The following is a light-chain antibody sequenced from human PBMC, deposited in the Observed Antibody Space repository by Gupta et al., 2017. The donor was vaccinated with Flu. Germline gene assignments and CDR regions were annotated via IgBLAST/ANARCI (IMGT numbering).Light chain of an antibody. CDR3: QSYDSSNQVV. V-gene: IGLV6-57*01. CDR2: EDY. Sequence: NYMLTQAHSVSESPAKTVTISCTRSSGSIASNYVQWYQQRPGSSPTLVIYEDYQRPSGVPDRFSASIDTPSNSASLSISGLKTEDEADYYCQSYDSSNQVVFGGGTKLSVL. CDR1: SGSIASNY. J-gene: IGLJ3*02.